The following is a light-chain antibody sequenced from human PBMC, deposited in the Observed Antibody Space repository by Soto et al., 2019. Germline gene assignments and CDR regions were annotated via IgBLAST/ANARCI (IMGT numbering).Light chain of an antibody. V-gene: IGLV2-14*01. CDR2: DVS. J-gene: IGLJ1*01. CDR1: SSDVGGYNY. CDR3: SSYTSSSLRV. Sequence: QSVLTQPASVSGSPGQSITISCTGTSSDVGGYNYVSWYQQHPGKAPKLMIYDVSNRPSGVSNRFSGSKSGNTASLTISGLQAEDESDYYCSSYTSSSLRVFGTGPKVTVL.